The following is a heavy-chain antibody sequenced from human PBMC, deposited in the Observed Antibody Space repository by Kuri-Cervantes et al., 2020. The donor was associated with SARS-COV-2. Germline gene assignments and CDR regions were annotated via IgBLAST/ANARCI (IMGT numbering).Heavy chain of an antibody. CDR2: ISSSGSTI. D-gene: IGHD3-3*01. CDR3: ARLNSYYDFWSAYPLFDY. Sequence: LSLTCAASGFTFSDYYMSWIRQAPGKGLEWVSYISSSGSTIYYADSVKGRFTISRDNAKNSLYLQMNSLRAEDTAVYYCARLNSYYDFWSAYPLFDYWGQGTLVTVSS. V-gene: IGHV3-11*04. J-gene: IGHJ4*02. CDR1: GFTFSDYY.